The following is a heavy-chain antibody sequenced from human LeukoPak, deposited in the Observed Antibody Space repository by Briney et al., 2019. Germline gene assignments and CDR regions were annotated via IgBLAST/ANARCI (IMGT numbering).Heavy chain of an antibody. J-gene: IGHJ6*03. Sequence: GGSLRLSCAASGFSVSSNYMSWVRQAPGKGLGWVSVIYSGGSTYYADSVKGRFTISRDNSKNTLYLQMNSLRAEDTAVYYCARVMRYYYYMDVWGKGPRSPSP. CDR2: IYSGGST. CDR3: ARVMRYYYYMDV. CDR1: GFSVSSNY. V-gene: IGHV3-53*01.